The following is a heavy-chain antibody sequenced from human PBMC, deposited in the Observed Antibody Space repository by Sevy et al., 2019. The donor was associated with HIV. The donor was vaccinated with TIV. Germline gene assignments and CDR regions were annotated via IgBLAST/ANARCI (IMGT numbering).Heavy chain of an antibody. CDR3: ARGGKFSGGWYDY. D-gene: IGHD6-19*01. V-gene: IGHV1-8*03. J-gene: IGHJ4*02. Sequence: ASVKVSCKASGYTFISYDINWVRQATGQGLEWMGWMNPNSGNTGYAQKFQGRVAITRNTSITTAYMELSSLTSEDTAVDYCARGGKFSGGWYDYWGQGTLVTVSS. CDR2: MNPNSGNT. CDR1: GYTFISYD.